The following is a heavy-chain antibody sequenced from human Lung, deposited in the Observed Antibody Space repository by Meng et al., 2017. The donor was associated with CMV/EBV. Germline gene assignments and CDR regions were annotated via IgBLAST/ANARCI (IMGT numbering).Heavy chain of an antibody. CDR1: FIFSCYG. CDR2: ISFDGSYE. CDR3: ARSDGSGASYYSTFFDY. Sequence: FIFSCYGMHWVSQAPGKGLEWVAIISFDGSYEYYADSVKGRFSISRDNSRDTLYLQMNSLIADDTAVYYCARSDGSGASYYSTFFDYWGQGTLVTVSS. V-gene: IGHV3-30*03. D-gene: IGHD2-15*01. J-gene: IGHJ4*02.